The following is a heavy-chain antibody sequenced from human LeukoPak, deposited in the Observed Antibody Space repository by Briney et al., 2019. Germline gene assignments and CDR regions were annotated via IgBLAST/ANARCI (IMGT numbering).Heavy chain of an antibody. D-gene: IGHD2-15*01. V-gene: IGHV3-33*08. CDR2: IWYDGSNI. CDR3: TRVGYGMDV. Sequence: GGSLRLSCAASGFTFNTYAIHWIRQAPGKGLEWLAVIWYDGSNIYYADSLEGRFAISRDNSRNTLYLLLNSLRAEDTAVYYCTRVGYGMDVWGQGTTVTVSS. J-gene: IGHJ6*02. CDR1: GFTFNTYA.